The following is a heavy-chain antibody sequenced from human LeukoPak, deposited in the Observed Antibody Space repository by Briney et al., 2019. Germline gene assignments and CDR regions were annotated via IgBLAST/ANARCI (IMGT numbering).Heavy chain of an antibody. CDR3: VTGGSPYSYYYYMDV. D-gene: IGHD5-12*01. CDR2: IYYSGST. J-gene: IGHJ6*03. Sequence: GSLRLSCAASGFTFTTYSMHWVRQAPGKGLEWIGYIYYSGSTNYNPSLKSRVTISVDASKNQFSLKLRSVTAADTAVYYCVTGGSPYSYYYYMDVWGKGTTVTVSS. CDR1: GFTFTTYS. V-gene: IGHV4-59*01.